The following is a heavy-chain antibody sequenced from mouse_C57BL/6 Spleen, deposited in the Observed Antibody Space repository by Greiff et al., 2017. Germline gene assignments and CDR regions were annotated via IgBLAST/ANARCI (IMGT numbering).Heavy chain of an antibody. Sequence: QVQLQQPGAELVRPGSSVKLSCKASGFTFTSYRMDWVKQRPGQGLEWIGNIYPSDSATNYAPQFKDKATLTVDKSSSTAYMQLSSLTSEDSAVYYCAITTVVADAYGGQGTLVTVSA. J-gene: IGHJ3*01. V-gene: IGHV1-61*01. D-gene: IGHD1-1*01. CDR3: AITTVVADAY. CDR2: IYPSDSAT. CDR1: GFTFTSYR.